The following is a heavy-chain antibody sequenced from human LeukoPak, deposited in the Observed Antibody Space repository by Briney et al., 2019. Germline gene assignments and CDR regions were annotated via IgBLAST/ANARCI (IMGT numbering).Heavy chain of an antibody. CDR1: GYTFTGYY. CDR2: INPNSGGT. D-gene: IGHD2-2*01. J-gene: IGHJ4*02. V-gene: IGHV1-2*02. Sequence: ASVKVSCKASGYTFTGYYMHWVRQAPGQGLEWMGWINPNSGGTNYAQKFQGRVTMTRDTSISTAYMELSRLRSDDTAVYYCARVEGVFGTSLSYFDYWGQGTLVTVSS. CDR3: ARVEGVFGTSLSYFDY.